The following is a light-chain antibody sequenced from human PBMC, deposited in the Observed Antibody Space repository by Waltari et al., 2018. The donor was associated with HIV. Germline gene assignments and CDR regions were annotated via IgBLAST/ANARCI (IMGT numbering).Light chain of an antibody. Sequence: QSALTQPASVSGSPGQSITISCTGTNSDVGAYDYVSWYQHHPGKAPKLLIFDVSNRPSGISTRVSGSTAYNTASLTISGLQAEDEADYYGNSYTTSSTWVFGGGTKLTVL. J-gene: IGLJ3*02. CDR1: NSDVGAYDY. CDR2: DVS. V-gene: IGLV2-14*01. CDR3: NSYTTSSTWV.